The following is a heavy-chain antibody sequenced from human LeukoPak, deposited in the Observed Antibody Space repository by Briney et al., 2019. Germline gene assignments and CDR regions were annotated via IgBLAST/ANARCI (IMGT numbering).Heavy chain of an antibody. Sequence: GGSLRLSCAVSGFTFRNYAIHWVRQAPGKGLEGVAFISYDGSTKYYADSVKRRFTISRDNSQNTLALQMNSLRAEDTAVYYCARDLSERYSTDYWGQGTLVTVSS. CDR3: ARDLSERYSTDY. D-gene: IGHD1-26*01. V-gene: IGHV3-30-3*01. CDR2: ISYDGSTK. CDR1: GFTFRNYA. J-gene: IGHJ4*02.